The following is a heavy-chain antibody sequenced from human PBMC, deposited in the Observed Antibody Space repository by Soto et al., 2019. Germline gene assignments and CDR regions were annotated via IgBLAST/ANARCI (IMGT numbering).Heavy chain of an antibody. CDR3: ARNSRFDPPMVS. D-gene: IGHD5-18*01. CDR2: IYSGGST. J-gene: IGHJ5*02. V-gene: IGHV3-66*01. Sequence: EVQLVESGGGLVQPGGSLRLSCAASGFTVSSNYMSWVRQAPGKGLEWVSVIYSGGSTYYADSVKGRFTISRDKSKSTLYLQMNSLRVEDTAVYYCARNSRFDPPMVSWGQGTLVTVSS. CDR1: GFTVSSNY.